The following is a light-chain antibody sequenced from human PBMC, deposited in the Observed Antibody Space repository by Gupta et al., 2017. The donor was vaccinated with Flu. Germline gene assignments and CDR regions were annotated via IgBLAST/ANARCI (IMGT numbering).Light chain of an antibody. V-gene: IGLV2-14*01. CDR3: SSVTTSSTLV. J-gene: IGLJ3*02. Sequence: ALTQPAAAAGPPGQSSTISCTVPSSDIGFYNYVCCYQHHPAKPPRLMIYEVNSRPAGVAYLFSATKAGNTASLTTSVHEEEDAADYYYSSVTTSSTLVFGGGTKLTVL. CDR2: EVN. CDR1: SSDIGFYNY.